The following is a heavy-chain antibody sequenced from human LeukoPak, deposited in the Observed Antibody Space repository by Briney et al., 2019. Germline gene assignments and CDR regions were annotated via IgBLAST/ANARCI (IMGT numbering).Heavy chain of an antibody. Sequence: GESLKISCKGSGYSFTSYWISWVRQMPGTGLEWMGRIDPSDSYTNYSPSFQGHVTISADKSISTAYLQWSSLKASDTAMYYCARHGGEGTGYSYGYDYWGQGTLVTVSS. CDR3: ARHGGEGTGYSYGYDY. CDR1: GYSFTSYW. V-gene: IGHV5-10-1*01. CDR2: IDPSDSYT. J-gene: IGHJ4*02. D-gene: IGHD5-18*01.